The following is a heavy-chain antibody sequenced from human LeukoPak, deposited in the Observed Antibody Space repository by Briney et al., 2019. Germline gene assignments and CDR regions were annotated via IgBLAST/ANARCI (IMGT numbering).Heavy chain of an antibody. CDR2: ISGSGGST. J-gene: IGHJ4*02. CDR3: AHLKGLLWFGEVDYFDY. D-gene: IGHD3-10*01. Sequence: PGGSLRLSCAASGFTFSSYAMSWVRQAPGKGLEWVSAISGSGGSTYYADSVKGRFTISRDNSKNTLYLQMNSLRAEDTAVYYCAHLKGLLWFGEVDYFDYWGQGTLVTVSS. CDR1: GFTFSSYA. V-gene: IGHV3-23*01.